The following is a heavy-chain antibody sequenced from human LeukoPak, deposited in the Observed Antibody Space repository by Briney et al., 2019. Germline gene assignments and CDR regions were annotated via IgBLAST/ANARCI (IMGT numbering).Heavy chain of an antibody. CDR2: IYTSGST. Sequence: PSQTLSLTCTVSGGSISIGSYYWSWIRQPAGKGLEWIGRIYTSGSTNYNPSLKSRVTISVDTSKNQFSLKLSSVTAADTAVYYCARDLSSSARVVDYWGQGTLVTVSS. D-gene: IGHD6-25*01. V-gene: IGHV4-61*02. CDR1: GGSISIGSYY. J-gene: IGHJ4*02. CDR3: ARDLSSSARVVDY.